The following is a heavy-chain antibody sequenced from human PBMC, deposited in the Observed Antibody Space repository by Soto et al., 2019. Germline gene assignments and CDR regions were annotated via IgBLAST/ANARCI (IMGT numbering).Heavy chain of an antibody. CDR2: ISSSSSYI. J-gene: IGHJ4*02. D-gene: IGHD2-15*01. CDR3: ARGFPDGGGNCDY. V-gene: IGHV3-21*01. Sequence: EVQLVESGGGLVKPGGSLRLSCAASGFTFSSYSMNWVRQAPGKGLEWVSSISSSSSYIYYADSVKGRFTISRENSKNSLYLQMNSLRAEDTAVYYCARGFPDGGGNCDYWGQGTLVTVSS. CDR1: GFTFSSYS.